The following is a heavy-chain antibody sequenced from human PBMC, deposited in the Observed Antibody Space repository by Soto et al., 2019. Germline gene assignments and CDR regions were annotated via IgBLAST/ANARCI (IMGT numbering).Heavy chain of an antibody. D-gene: IGHD3-3*01. CDR2: ISGSGAAT. CDR3: AKDLVFGSYANFDS. Sequence: EVQLLESGGGLVQPGGSLRLSCAASRFTFSSYAMSWVRQAPGKGLEWVSSISGSGAATYYADFVEGRFTISRVNFKNTLYLQLNSLRVEDTALYYCAKDLVFGSYANFDSWGQGTLVTVSS. V-gene: IGHV3-23*01. J-gene: IGHJ4*02. CDR1: RFTFSSYA.